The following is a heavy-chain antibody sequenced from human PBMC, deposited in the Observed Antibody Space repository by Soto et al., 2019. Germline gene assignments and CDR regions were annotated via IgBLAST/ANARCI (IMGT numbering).Heavy chain of an antibody. J-gene: IGHJ6*02. Sequence: QVQLVESGGGVVQPGTSLRLSCEASGFAFNKFGMHWVRQAPGKGLEWVAFISYDGSYQYYADSVQGRLTITRDNSMNTLNMQLNSLRREDTAVYYCAKGGEVGGVLGDHWGQGTTVSVSS. CDR2: ISYDGSYQ. CDR1: GFAFNKFG. V-gene: IGHV3-30*18. CDR3: AKGGEVGGVLGDH. D-gene: IGHD1-26*01.